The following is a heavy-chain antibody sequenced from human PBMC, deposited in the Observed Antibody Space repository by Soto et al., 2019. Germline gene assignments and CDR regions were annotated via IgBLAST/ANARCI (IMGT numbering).Heavy chain of an antibody. D-gene: IGHD3-22*01. CDR2: IRSKAYGGTT. V-gene: IGHV3-49*04. J-gene: IGHJ3*02. Sequence: GGSLRLSCTASGFTFGDYAMSWVRQAPGKGLEWVGFIRSKAYGGTTEYAASVKGRFTISRDDSKSIAYLQMNSLKTEDTAVYYCTRDNTYDSSGYYPDGAFDIWGQGTMVTVSS. CDR1: GFTFGDYA. CDR3: TRDNTYDSSGYYPDGAFDI.